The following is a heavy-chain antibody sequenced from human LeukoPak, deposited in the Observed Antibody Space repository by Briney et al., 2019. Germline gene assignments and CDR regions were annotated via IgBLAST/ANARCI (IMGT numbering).Heavy chain of an antibody. CDR2: ISSSGSTI. CDR3: ARVRDADGEEVDY. CDR1: GFTFSSYE. Sequence: QPGGSLRLSCAASGFTFSSYEMNWVRQAPGKGLEWVSYISSSGSTIYYADSVKGRFTISRDNAKNSLYLQMNSLRAEDTAVYYCARVRDADGEEVDYWGQGTLATVSS. V-gene: IGHV3-48*03. J-gene: IGHJ4*02. D-gene: IGHD4-17*01.